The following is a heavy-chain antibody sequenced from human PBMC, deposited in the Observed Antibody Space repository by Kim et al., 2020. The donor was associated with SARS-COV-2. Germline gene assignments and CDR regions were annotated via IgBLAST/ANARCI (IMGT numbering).Heavy chain of an antibody. Sequence: SETLSLTCTVSGGSISSSSYYWGWIRQPPEKGLEWIGSIYYSGSTYYNPSLKSRVTISVDTSKNQFSLKLSSVTAADTAVYYCASNLDLRPEWFGEYRYYFDYWGQGTLVTVSS. J-gene: IGHJ4*02. V-gene: IGHV4-39*01. D-gene: IGHD3-10*01. CDR3: ASNLDLRPEWFGEYRYYFDY. CDR2: IYYSGST. CDR1: GGSISSSSYY.